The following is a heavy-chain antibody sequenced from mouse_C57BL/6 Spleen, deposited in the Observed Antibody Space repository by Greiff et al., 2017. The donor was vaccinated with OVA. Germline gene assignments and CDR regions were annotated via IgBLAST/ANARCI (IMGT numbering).Heavy chain of an antibody. CDR2: IDPSDSYT. CDR3: ARLRLPHFDY. V-gene: IGHV1-50*01. Sequence: QVQLQQPGAELVKPGASVKLSCKASGYTFTSYWMQWVKQRPGQGLEWIGEIDPSDSYTNYTQKFKGKATLTVDTSSSTAYMQLSSLTSEDSAVYYCARLRLPHFDYWGQGTTLTVSS. J-gene: IGHJ2*01. CDR1: GYTFTSYW. D-gene: IGHD5-5*01.